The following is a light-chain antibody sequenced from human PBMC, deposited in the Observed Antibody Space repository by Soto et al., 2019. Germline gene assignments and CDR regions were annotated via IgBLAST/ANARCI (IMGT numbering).Light chain of an antibody. J-gene: IGKJ1*01. V-gene: IGKV3-15*01. CDR2: SAS. CDR3: QQYNNWWT. CDR1: QSVANR. Sequence: EIVMTQSPDTLSVSPGERATLSCRASQSVANRIAWYQQKPGQAPRLLIYSASTRATGIPARFSGSGSGTGFTLTISSLQSEDFAVYYCQQYNNWWTFGQGTKVEIK.